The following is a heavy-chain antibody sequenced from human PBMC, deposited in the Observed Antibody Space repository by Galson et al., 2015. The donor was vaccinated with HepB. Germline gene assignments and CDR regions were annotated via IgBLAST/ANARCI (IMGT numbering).Heavy chain of an antibody. CDR2: IIPIFGTP. CDR1: GSPFRSYP. CDR3: ARDLGTLIVAVPAAIRRGAYYYYGMDV. V-gene: IGHV1-69*01. Sequence: SVNVSCKASGSPFRSYPISWVPKAPGQGREWTRGIIPIFGTPTSAPKFQARVTITADESTSTAYMEQSSLRPEDTAVYYCARDLGTLIVAVPAAIRRGAYYYYGMDVWGQGTTVTVSS. D-gene: IGHD2-2*02. J-gene: IGHJ6*02.